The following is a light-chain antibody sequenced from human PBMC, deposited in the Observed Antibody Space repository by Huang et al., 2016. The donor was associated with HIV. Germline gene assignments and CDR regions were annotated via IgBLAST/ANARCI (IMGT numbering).Light chain of an antibody. J-gene: IGKJ1*01. CDR1: QTAGSN. CDR2: SAS. V-gene: IGKV3-15*01. Sequence: EVVMTQSPATLSVSPGERATLSCRTSQTAGSNLAWYQQKPGQAPRLRIYSASTRATGVPTRFSGSGSGTEFTLTISSLQSEDSGVYYCQQYNKWPPGTFGQGTKVEIK. CDR3: QQYNKWPPGT.